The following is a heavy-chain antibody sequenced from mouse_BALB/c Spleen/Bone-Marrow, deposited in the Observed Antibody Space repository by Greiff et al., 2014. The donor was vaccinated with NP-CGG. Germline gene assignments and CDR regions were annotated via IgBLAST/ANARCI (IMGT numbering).Heavy chain of an antibody. CDR1: GYTFTSYW. V-gene: IGHV1-87*01. CDR2: IYPGDGDT. CDR3: ARRDYGIRENYYAMDY. D-gene: IGHD1-2*01. Sequence: VQLQQSGAELARPGASVKLSCKASGYTFTSYWMQWVKQRPGQGLEWIGAIYPGDGDTRYTQKFKGKATLTADKSSSTAYMQLSSLASEDSAVYYCARRDYGIRENYYAMDYWSQGTSVTVSS. J-gene: IGHJ4*01.